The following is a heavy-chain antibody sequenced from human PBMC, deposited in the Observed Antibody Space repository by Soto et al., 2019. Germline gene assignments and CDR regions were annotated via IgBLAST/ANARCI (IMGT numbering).Heavy chain of an antibody. CDR1: GGSFSGYH. D-gene: IGHD4-4*01. CDR3: ATFVGATTVTRGSPRDY. CDR2: INPSGSI. V-gene: IGHV4-34*01. Sequence: VQLQQWGAGLLKPSETLSLTCAVYGGSFSGYHWSWFRQPPGKGLEWIGEINPSGSINYNPSLKSRVTISVDTSKNQFSLTLSSVTAAHTPVYYCATFVGATTVTRGSPRDYWGQGTLVTVSS. J-gene: IGHJ4*02.